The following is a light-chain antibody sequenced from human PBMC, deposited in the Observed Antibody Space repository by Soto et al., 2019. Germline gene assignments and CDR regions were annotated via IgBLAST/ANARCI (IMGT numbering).Light chain of an antibody. V-gene: IGKV3-20*01. CDR2: VES. J-gene: IGKJ4*01. CDR3: HPHET. Sequence: EIVMTQSPGTLSLSPGERATLSCRASQSVSSSYLAWYQQKPGQAPRLLIYVESSRATGIPDRVSGSESGTEITLTHTEEEPEDFRVYYSHPHETFGEGTKVDIK. CDR1: QSVSSSY.